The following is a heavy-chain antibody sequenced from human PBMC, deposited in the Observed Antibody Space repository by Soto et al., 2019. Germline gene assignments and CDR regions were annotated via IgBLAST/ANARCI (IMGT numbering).Heavy chain of an antibody. D-gene: IGHD3-10*01. CDR1: GYTFTSYG. J-gene: IGHJ6*02. V-gene: IGHV1-18*01. CDR2: ISAYNGNT. CDR3: ARVDWSVVRGVIIRYYYGMDV. Sequence: ASVKVSCKASGYTFTSYGISWVRQAPGQGLEWMGWISAYNGNTNYAQKLQGRVTMTTDTSTSTAYMELRSLRSDDTAVYYCARVDWSVVRGVIIRYYYGMDVWGQGTTVTVSS.